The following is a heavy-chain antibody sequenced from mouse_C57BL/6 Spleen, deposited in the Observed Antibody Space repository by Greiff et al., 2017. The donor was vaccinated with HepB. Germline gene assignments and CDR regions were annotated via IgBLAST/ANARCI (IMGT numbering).Heavy chain of an antibody. CDR3: ARGGDYEALDY. CDR2: ISYDGSN. D-gene: IGHD2-4*01. J-gene: IGHJ2*01. V-gene: IGHV3-6*01. Sequence: EVQLQESGPGLVKPSQSLSLTCSVTGYSITSGYYWNWIRQFPGNKLEWMGYISYDGSNNYNPSLKNRISITRDTSKNQFFLKLNSVTTEDTATYYCARGGDYEALDYWGQGTTLTVSS. CDR1: GYSITSGYY.